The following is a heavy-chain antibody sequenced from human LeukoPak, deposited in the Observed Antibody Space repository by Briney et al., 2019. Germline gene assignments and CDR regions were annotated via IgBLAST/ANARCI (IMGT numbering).Heavy chain of an antibody. V-gene: IGHV1-69*13. CDR3: ARGGYYYDSSSCYPFDY. D-gene: IGHD3-22*01. CDR1: GGTFSTNA. CDR2: IIPIFGTT. Sequence: SVKVSCKASGGTFSTNAINWVRQAPAQGLEWMGGIIPIFGTTNYAQKFQGRVTITADESTSTAYMELSSLRSEDTAVYYCARGGYYYDSSSCYPFDYWGQGTLVTVSS. J-gene: IGHJ4*02.